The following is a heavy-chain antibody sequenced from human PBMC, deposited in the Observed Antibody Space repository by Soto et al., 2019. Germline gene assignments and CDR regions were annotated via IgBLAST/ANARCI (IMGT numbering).Heavy chain of an antibody. V-gene: IGHV4-39*01. CDR2: LHYGGDT. CDR1: GDSISGSNDY. J-gene: IGHJ5*02. CDR3: VRTPHCNCGSCFPNRFGP. D-gene: IGHD2-15*01. Sequence: SETLSLTCIVSGDSISGSNDYWGWIRQTPGTGLEWIGSLHYGGDTYYNPSLRSRVTISGDTSKNQFSLNLSSVTAADTAVYYCVRTPHCNCGSCFPNRFGPWSQGTLVTVSS.